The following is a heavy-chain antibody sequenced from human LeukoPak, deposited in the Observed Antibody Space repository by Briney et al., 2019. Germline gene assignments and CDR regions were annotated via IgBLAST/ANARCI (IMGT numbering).Heavy chain of an antibody. D-gene: IGHD3-3*01. CDR3: VRLTFFEGSGFYPDH. J-gene: IGHJ4*02. V-gene: IGHV3-74*01. Sequence: GGSLRLSWGASGFTFSSHRMHWVRQAPGEAPAWVARITSDGGSAVYADSVRGRFTVSRDNAKSTLFLQMDSLRAEDTAVYYCVRLTFFEGSGFYPDHWGQGTLVTVSS. CDR1: GFTFSSHR. CDR2: ITSDGGSA.